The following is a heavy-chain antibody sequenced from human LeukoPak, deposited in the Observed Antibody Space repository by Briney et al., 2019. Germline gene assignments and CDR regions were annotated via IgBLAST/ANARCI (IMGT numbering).Heavy chain of an antibody. CDR3: ARDRVVRPKTSIDY. V-gene: IGHV1-18*01. Sequence: ASVKVSCKSSGYTFTSYCISWVRQAPGQGLEWMGWISAYNGNTNYAQKLQGRVTMTTDRPTSTAYMELRSLRSDATAVYYCARDRVVRPKTSIDYWGQGTLVTVSS. J-gene: IGHJ4*02. CDR1: GYTFTSYC. D-gene: IGHD3-10*01. CDR2: ISAYNGNT.